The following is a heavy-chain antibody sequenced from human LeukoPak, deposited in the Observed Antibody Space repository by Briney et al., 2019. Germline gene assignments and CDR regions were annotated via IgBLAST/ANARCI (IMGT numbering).Heavy chain of an antibody. D-gene: IGHD3-22*01. CDR1: GDTFSSYT. V-gene: IGHV1-69*02. CDR2: IIPILGIA. Sequence: RVASVKVSCKASGDTFSSYTISWVRQAPGQGLEWMGRIIPILGIANYAQKFQGRVTITADKSTSTAYMELSSLRSEDTAVYYCAMSRQTYYYDSSGYYDYWGQGTLVTVSS. J-gene: IGHJ4*02. CDR3: AMSRQTYYYDSSGYYDY.